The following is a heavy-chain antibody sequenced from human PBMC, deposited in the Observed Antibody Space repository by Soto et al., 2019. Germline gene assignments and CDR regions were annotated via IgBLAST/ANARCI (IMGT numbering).Heavy chain of an antibody. CDR3: AREQVVLDY. CDR2: ISSSGDYI. D-gene: IGHD2-15*01. V-gene: IGHV3-21*01. J-gene: IGHJ4*02. CDR1: GFAFSSYS. Sequence: EVQLVESGGGLVKPGGSLRLSCAASGFAFSSYSMNWVRQAPGKGLEWVSSISSSGDYIYYADSMKGRFTISRDNAKNSLYLQMNSLRAEDTAVYYCAREQVVLDYWGQGTLVTVSS.